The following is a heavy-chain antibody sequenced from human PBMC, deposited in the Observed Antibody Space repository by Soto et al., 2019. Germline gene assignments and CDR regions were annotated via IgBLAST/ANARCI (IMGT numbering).Heavy chain of an antibody. CDR1: GGSINSDSHY. CDR3: ARLMYYYDSSGYFDY. CDR2: IHYSGST. Sequence: PSETLSLTCTVSGGSINSDSHYWGWIRQPPGKGLEWIGSIHYSGSTYYNPPLKSRVTISVDTSKNQFSLKLSSVTAADTAVYYCARLMYYYDSSGYFDYWGQGTLVTVSS. J-gene: IGHJ4*02. D-gene: IGHD3-22*01. V-gene: IGHV4-39*01.